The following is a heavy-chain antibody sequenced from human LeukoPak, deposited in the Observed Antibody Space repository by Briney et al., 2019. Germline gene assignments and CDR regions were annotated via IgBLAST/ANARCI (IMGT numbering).Heavy chain of an antibody. D-gene: IGHD5-24*01. CDR2: ISYDGSNK. CDR1: GFTFSSYG. Sequence: GGSLRLSCAASGFTFSSYGMHWVRQAPGKGLDWVAVISYDGSNKYYADSVKGRFTISRDISKNTLYLQMNSLRAEDTAVYYCARRAYNWGAFDIWGQGTMVTVSS. V-gene: IGHV3-30*03. J-gene: IGHJ3*02. CDR3: ARRAYNWGAFDI.